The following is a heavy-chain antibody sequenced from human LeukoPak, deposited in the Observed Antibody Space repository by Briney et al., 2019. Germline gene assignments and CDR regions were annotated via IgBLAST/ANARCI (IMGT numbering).Heavy chain of an antibody. CDR2: ISGSGGST. D-gene: IGHD3-22*01. Sequence: PGGSLRLSSAASGFTLSSYAMSWVRADPGGGLGWVSAISGSGGSTYYADSVKGRFTISRDNSKNTLYLQMNSLRAEDTAVYYCAKAHLHDYYDSSGYYFVLDYWGQGALVTVSS. V-gene: IGHV3-23*01. CDR1: GFTLSSYA. CDR3: AKAHLHDYYDSSGYYFVLDY. J-gene: IGHJ4*02.